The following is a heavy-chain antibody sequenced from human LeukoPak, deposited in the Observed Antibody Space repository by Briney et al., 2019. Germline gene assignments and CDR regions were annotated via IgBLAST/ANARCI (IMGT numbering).Heavy chain of an antibody. V-gene: IGHV3-21*04. CDR2: ISSTSSDI. J-gene: IGHJ4*02. D-gene: IGHD5-12*01. CDR1: GFAFETYT. Sequence: PGGSLRLSCVASGFAFETYTMNWVRQAPGKGLEWVSFISSTSSDINYADSVRDRFIISRDNAKNSLFLQMDSLRVEDTAVYYCAKGLFSGYDKYLDSWGQGTLVTVSS. CDR3: AKGLFSGYDKYLDS.